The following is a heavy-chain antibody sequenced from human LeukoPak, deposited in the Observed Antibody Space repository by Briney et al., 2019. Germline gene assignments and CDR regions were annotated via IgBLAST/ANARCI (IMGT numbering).Heavy chain of an antibody. CDR2: ISSSSSTI. CDR1: GFTFSSYS. V-gene: IGHV3-48*01. D-gene: IGHD6-13*01. Sequence: GGSLRLSCAASGFTFSSYSMNWVRQAPGKGLEWVSYISSSSSTIYYADSVKGRFTISRDNAKNSLYLQMNSLRAEDTAVYYCARDQAAAEGGLEYWGQGTLVTVSS. J-gene: IGHJ4*02. CDR3: ARDQAAAEGGLEY.